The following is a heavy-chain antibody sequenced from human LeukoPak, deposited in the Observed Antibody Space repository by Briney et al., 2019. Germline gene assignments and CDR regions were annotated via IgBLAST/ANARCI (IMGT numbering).Heavy chain of an antibody. CDR1: GFTFGDYA. CDR2: IRSKAYGGTI. V-gene: IGHV3-49*03. J-gene: IGHJ4*02. Sequence: GGSLRLSXTASGFTFGDYAMSWFRQAPGKGLEWVGFIRSKAYGGTIEYAASVKGRFTISRDDSKSIAYLQMNSLKTEDTAVYYCTRVSMILYFDYWGQGTLVTVSS. D-gene: IGHD3-16*01. CDR3: TRVSMILYFDY.